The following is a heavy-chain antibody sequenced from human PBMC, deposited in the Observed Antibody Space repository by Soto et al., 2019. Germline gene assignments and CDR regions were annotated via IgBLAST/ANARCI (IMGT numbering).Heavy chain of an antibody. CDR1: GYTFTGYY. D-gene: IGHD3-16*01. Sequence: QVQLVQSGAEVKKPGASVKVSCKASGYTFTGYYMHWVRQAPGQGLEWMGWSNPNSVGTNYAQKFQGRVTMTRDTSFSTAYMELSRLVSEDTAVYYCARGFMITFGGVAGYWGQGTLVTVS. CDR2: SNPNSVGT. V-gene: IGHV1-2*02. J-gene: IGHJ4*02. CDR3: ARGFMITFGGVAGY.